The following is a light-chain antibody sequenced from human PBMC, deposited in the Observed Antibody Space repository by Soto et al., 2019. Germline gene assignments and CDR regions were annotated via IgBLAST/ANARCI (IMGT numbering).Light chain of an antibody. CDR3: QQRSNWPQLT. CDR1: QSVSSSY. J-gene: IGKJ4*01. V-gene: IGKV3D-20*02. CDR2: DGS. Sequence: EIVLTQSPGTLSLSPGERATLSCRASQSVSSSYLAWYQQKPGQAPRLLIYDGSTRAAGVPARFSGSGSGTEFTLTISSLEPEDFAVYYCQQRSNWPQLTFGGGTKVDIK.